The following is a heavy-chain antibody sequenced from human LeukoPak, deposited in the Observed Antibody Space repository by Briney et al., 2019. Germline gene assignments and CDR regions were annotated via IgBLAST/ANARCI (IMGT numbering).Heavy chain of an antibody. CDR3: ARYWADDGEYYFDY. CDR1: GFTFSSYE. Sequence: GGSLRLSCAASGFTFSSYEMNWVRQAPGKGLEWVSYISRSGSTIKYADSVKGRFTISRDNAKNSLYLQMNSLRAEDTAVYYCARYWADDGEYYFDYWGQGTLVTVSS. J-gene: IGHJ4*02. CDR2: ISRSGSTI. V-gene: IGHV3-48*03. D-gene: IGHD3-10*01.